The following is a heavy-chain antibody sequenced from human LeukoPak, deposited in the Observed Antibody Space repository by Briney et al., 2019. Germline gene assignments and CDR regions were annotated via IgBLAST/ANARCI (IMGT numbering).Heavy chain of an antibody. CDR3: ARAAWLDDAFDI. CDR1: GFTVSSSY. Sequence: GGSLRLSCAASGFTVSSSYMSWVRQAPGKGLEWVSVIYSGGSTYYADSVKGRFTISRDNSKNTLYLQMNSLRAEDTAVYYCARAAWLDDAFDIWGQGTMVTVSS. J-gene: IGHJ3*02. CDR2: IYSGGST. V-gene: IGHV3-66*01. D-gene: IGHD5-12*01.